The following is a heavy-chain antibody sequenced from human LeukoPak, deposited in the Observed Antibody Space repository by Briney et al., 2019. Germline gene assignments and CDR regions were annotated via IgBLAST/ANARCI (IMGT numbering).Heavy chain of an antibody. CDR1: GYTFTDYF. V-gene: IGHV1-2*02. CDR3: ARDGGLDY. J-gene: IGHJ4*02. CDR2: INPNSGDT. D-gene: IGHD3-16*01. Sequence: ASVKVSCXASGYTFTDYFMHWVRQAPGQGLEWMGWINPNSGDTNYAQKFQGRVTMTRDTSITTAYMELSRLRSDDTALYYCARDGGLDYWGQGTLVTVSS.